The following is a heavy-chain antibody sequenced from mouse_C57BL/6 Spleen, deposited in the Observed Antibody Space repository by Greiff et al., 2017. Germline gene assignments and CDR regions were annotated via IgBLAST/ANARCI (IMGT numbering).Heavy chain of an antibody. CDR2: ISDGGSYT. CDR3: ARESNYWFAY. Sequence: EVHLVESGGGLVKPGGSLKLSCAASGFTFSSYAMSWVRQTPEKRLEWVATISDGGSYTYYPDNVKGRFTISRDNAKNNLYLQMSHLKSEDTAMYYCARESNYWFAYWGQGTLVTVSA. V-gene: IGHV5-4*01. J-gene: IGHJ3*01. CDR1: GFTFSSYA. D-gene: IGHD2-5*01.